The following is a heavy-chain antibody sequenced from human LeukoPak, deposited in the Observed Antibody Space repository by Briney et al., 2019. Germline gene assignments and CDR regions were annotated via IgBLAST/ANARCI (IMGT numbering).Heavy chain of an antibody. J-gene: IGHJ6*02. CDR2: IKQDGREK. CDR3: ASYQLRYYYYGMDV. Sequence: GGSLRLSCAASGFTFSSYWMSWVCQALGKGLEWVANIKQDGREKYYVDSVKGRFTISRDNAKNSLYLQMNSLRAEDTAVYYCASYQLRYYYYGMDVWGQGTTVTVSS. V-gene: IGHV3-7*01. D-gene: IGHD2-2*01. CDR1: GFTFSSYW.